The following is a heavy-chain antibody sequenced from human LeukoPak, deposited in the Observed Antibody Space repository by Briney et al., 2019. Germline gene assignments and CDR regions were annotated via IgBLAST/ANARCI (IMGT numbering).Heavy chain of an antibody. CDR3: ARADCGDYGGLDY. Sequence: SETLSLTCAVYGGSFSGYYWSWIRQPPGKGLEWIGEINHSGSTNYNPSLKSRVTISVDTSKNQFSLKLSSVTAADTAVYYCARADCGDYGGLDYWGQGTLVTVSS. CDR1: GGSFSGYY. J-gene: IGHJ4*02. CDR2: INHSGST. V-gene: IGHV4-34*01. D-gene: IGHD4-17*01.